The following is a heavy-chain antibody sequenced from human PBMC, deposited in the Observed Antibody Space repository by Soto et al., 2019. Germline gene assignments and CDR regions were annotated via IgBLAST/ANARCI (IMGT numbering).Heavy chain of an antibody. V-gene: IGHV3-23*01. Sequence: EVQLLESGGGLVQPGGSLRLSCAASGFSFVNYAMNWVRQAPGKGLEWVSGLSGSGTNTYYADSVKGRFTISRDNSRYTLFLQMNSLTADDTAVYYCAKATTNGGWFNPFDSWGQGALVTVSS. J-gene: IGHJ4*02. CDR2: LSGSGTNT. CDR1: GFSFVNYA. D-gene: IGHD6-19*01. CDR3: AKATTNGGWFNPFDS.